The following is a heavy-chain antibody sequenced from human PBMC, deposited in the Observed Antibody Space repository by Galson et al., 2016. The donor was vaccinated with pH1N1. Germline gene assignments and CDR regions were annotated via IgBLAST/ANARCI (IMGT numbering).Heavy chain of an antibody. Sequence: SETLSLTCAVYGGSFRGYYWSWIRQSPEKGLEWIGEINHGGSTNYNPSLEDRVALSLDTSKNQFSLRLMAVTAADTAVYFCARHSTSGFPTIEVAARRRPFDVWGQGTLVTVSS. V-gene: IGHV4-34*01. CDR2: INHGGST. CDR1: GGSFRGYY. CDR3: ARHSTSGFPTIEVAARRRPFDV. D-gene: IGHD6-19*01. J-gene: IGHJ3*01.